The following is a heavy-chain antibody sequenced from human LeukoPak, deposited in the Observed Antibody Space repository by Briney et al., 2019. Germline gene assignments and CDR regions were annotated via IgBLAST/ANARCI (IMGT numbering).Heavy chain of an antibody. CDR2: INPNSGDT. CDR3: ATQRGSYLWGTDFDY. D-gene: IGHD3-16*01. Sequence: ASVKVSCKSSGYTFTGYYMHWVRQAPGQGLEWMGWINPNSGDTKYSQKFQGRVTMTRDTSIRTAYMELTRLRSDDTAVYYCATQRGSYLWGTDFDYWGQGTLVTVSS. J-gene: IGHJ4*02. V-gene: IGHV1-2*02. CDR1: GYTFTGYY.